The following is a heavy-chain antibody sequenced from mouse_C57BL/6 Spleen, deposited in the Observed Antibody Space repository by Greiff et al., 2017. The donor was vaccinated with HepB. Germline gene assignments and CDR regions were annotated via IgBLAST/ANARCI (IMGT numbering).Heavy chain of an antibody. CDR3: ARSPANDYFDY. J-gene: IGHJ2*01. D-gene: IGHD3-3*01. V-gene: IGHV1-50*01. CDR2: IDPSDSYT. CDR1: GYTFTSYW. Sequence: QVQLQQPGAELVKPGASVKLSCKASGYTFTSYWMQWVKQRPGQGLEWIGEIDPSDSYTNYNQKFKGKATLTVDTSSSTAYMQLSSLTSEDSAVYYFARSPANDYFDYWGQGTTLTVSS.